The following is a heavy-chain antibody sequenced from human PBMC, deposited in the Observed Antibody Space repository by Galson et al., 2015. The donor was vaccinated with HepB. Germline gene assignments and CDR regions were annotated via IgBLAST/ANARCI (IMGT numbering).Heavy chain of an antibody. D-gene: IGHD3-22*01. CDR3: ATQHYYDNGGYYYGGRVPFDI. V-gene: IGHV5-10-1*01. CDR2: IDPGDSYT. Sequence: QSGAEVKKPGESLRISCTGSGYIFTNYWISWVRQVPGKGLEWMGRIDPGDSYTNYSPSFQGHVTISADKSTSTTYLQWSSLKASDTAMYYCATQHYYDNGGYYYGGRVPFDIWGQGIMVTVSS. CDR1: GYIFTNYW. J-gene: IGHJ3*02.